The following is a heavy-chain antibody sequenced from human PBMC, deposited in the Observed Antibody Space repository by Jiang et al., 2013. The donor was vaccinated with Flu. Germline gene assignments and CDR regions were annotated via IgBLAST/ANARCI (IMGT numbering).Heavy chain of an antibody. CDR3: ARDYRRYSVTPLRFDY. CDR2: ISAYNGNT. J-gene: IGHJ4*02. CDR1: GYTFTSYG. D-gene: IGHD4-17*01. V-gene: IGHV1-18*01. Sequence: SGAEVKKPGASVKVSCKASGYTFTSYGISWVRQAPGQGLEWMGWISAYNGNTNYAQKLQGRVTMTTDTSTSTAYMELRSLRSDDTAVYYCARDYRRYSVTPLRFDYWGQGTPGHRLL.